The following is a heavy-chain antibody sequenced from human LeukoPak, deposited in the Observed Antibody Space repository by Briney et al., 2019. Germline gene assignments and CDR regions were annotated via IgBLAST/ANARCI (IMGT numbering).Heavy chain of an antibody. Sequence: ASVKVSCKASGYTFTGYYMHWVRQAPGQGLEWMGWINPNSGGTNYAQKFQGRVTMTRDTSISTAYMELSRLRSDDTAVYYCARDRDGYNAFDIWGQGTMVTVSS. CDR1: GYTFTGYY. J-gene: IGHJ3*02. CDR3: ARDRDGYNAFDI. CDR2: INPNSGGT. D-gene: IGHD5-24*01. V-gene: IGHV1-2*02.